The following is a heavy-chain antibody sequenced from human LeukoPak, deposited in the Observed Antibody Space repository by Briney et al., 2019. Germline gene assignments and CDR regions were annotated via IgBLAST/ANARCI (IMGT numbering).Heavy chain of an antibody. CDR3: AKESGALGAPLYDY. Sequence: PGGSLRLSCAASGFTFSSYSMSWVRQAPGKGLEWVSSISSSSSYIYYADSLKGRFTISRDNSKNMLYLQMNSLRAEDTAVYYCAKESGALGAPLYDYWGRGILVTASS. CDR1: GFTFSSYS. CDR2: ISSSSSYI. J-gene: IGHJ4*02. D-gene: IGHD4/OR15-4a*01. V-gene: IGHV3-21*04.